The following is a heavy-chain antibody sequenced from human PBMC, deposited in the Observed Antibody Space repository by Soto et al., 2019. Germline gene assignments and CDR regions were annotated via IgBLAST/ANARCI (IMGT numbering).Heavy chain of an antibody. V-gene: IGHV1-46*01. D-gene: IGHD4-17*01. CDR2: INPSGGST. J-gene: IGHJ6*02. CDR1: GYTLTSYY. CDR3: ARTVYGDYHYGMDV. Sequence: ASVKVSCKAPGYTLTSYYMHWVRQAPGQGLEWMGIINPSGGSTNYAQKFQGRVTMTRDTSTSTVYMELSSLRSEDTAVYYCARTVYGDYHYGMDVWGQGTTVTVSS.